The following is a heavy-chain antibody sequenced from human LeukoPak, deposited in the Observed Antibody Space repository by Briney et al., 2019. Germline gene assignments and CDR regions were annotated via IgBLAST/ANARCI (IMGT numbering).Heavy chain of an antibody. D-gene: IGHD5-12*01. CDR1: GGAISIYY. CDR2: IYNSGST. CDR3: ARDSSGYDFVY. Sequence: SETLSLTCSVSGGAISIYYWSWIRQPPGKGLEWIGYIYNSGSTNYNPSLKSRVTISVDTSKNQFSLKLSSVTAADTAVYYCARDSSGYDFVYWGQGTLVTVSS. V-gene: IGHV4-59*01. J-gene: IGHJ4*02.